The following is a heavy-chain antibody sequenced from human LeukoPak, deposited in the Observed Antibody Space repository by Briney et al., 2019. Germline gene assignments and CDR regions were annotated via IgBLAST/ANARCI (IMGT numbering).Heavy chain of an antibody. Sequence: RPSETLSLTCTVSGGSISSYYWSWIRQPPGKGLEWIGCIYYSGSTNYNPSLKSRVTISVDTSKNQFSLKLSSVTAADTAVYYCARVSGLNWFDPWGQGTLVTVSS. V-gene: IGHV4-59*01. J-gene: IGHJ5*02. CDR3: ARVSGLNWFDP. CDR2: IYYSGST. CDR1: GGSISSYY.